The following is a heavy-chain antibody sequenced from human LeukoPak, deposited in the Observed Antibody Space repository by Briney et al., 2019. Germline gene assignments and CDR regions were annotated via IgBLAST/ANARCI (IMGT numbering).Heavy chain of an antibody. J-gene: IGHJ4*02. V-gene: IGHV1-46*01. D-gene: IGHD1-7*01. CDR3: ARGTGNSGLDY. CDR1: GYTFTSYY. CDR2: INPSGGST. Sequence: ASVKVSCKASGYTFTSYYMHWVRQAPGQGLGWMGIINPSGGSTSYAQKFQGRVTLTRDTSTSTVYMELSSLRSNDTAVYYCARGTGNSGLDYWGQGALVTVSS.